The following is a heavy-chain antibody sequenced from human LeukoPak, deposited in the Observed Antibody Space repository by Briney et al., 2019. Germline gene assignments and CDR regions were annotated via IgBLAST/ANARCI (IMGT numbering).Heavy chain of an antibody. CDR1: GFTFDDYA. Sequence: GGSLRLSCAASGFTFDDYAMHWVRQAPGKGLVWVSRINSDGSSTSYADSVKGRFTISRDNAKNTLYLQMNSLRAEDTAVYYCARVDYGGNAAWGQGTLVTVSS. V-gene: IGHV3-74*01. D-gene: IGHD4-23*01. CDR3: ARVDYGGNAA. CDR2: INSDGSST. J-gene: IGHJ5*02.